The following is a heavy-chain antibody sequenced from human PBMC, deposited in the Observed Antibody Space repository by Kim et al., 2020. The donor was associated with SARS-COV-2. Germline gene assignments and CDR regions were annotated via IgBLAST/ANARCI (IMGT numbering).Heavy chain of an antibody. D-gene: IGHD3-3*01. J-gene: IGHJ6*02. CDR2: INPSGGST. CDR3: ARDLRIMIFGVVMPYYYYGMDV. V-gene: IGHV1-46*01. CDR1: GYTFTSYY. Sequence: ASVKVSCKASGYTFTSYYMHWVRQAPGQGLEWMGIINPSGGSTSYAQKFQGRVTMTRDTSTSTVYMELSSLRSEDTAVYYCARDLRIMIFGVVMPYYYYGMDVWGQGTTVTVSS.